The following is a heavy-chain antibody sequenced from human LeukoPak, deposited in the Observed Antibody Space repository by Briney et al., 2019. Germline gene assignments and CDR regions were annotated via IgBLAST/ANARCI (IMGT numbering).Heavy chain of an antibody. D-gene: IGHD3-10*01. CDR3: ARHHRSGYYYFDY. CDR2: IYPHDSDT. J-gene: IGHJ4*02. V-gene: IGHV5-51*01. CDR1: GYSFSTYW. Sequence: GESLKISCKGSGYSFSTYWIGWVRQMPGKGLERMGVIYPHDSDTRYSPSFQGQVTISADKSISTAYLQWSSLRASDTAIYYCARHHRSGYYYFDYWGQGTLVTVPS.